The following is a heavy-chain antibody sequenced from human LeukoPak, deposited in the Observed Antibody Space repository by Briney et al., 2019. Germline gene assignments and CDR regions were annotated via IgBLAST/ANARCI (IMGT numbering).Heavy chain of an antibody. J-gene: IGHJ5*02. V-gene: IGHV3-30*01. CDR2: ISYDGSNK. CDR3: SYSSSSRGWFDP. D-gene: IGHD6-13*01. Sequence: PGGSLRLSCAASGFTFSSYAMHWVRQAPGKGLEWVAVISYDGSNKYYADSVKGRFTISRDNSKNTLYLQMNSLRAEDTAVYYCSYSSSSRGWFDPWGQGTLVTVSS. CDR1: GFTFSSYA.